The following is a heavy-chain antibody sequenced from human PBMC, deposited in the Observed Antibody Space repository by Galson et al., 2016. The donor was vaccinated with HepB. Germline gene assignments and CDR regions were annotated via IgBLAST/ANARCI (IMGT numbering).Heavy chain of an antibody. CDR3: TRGTSVPAAGDY. CDR1: GYDFHNYG. V-gene: IGHV1-18*04. J-gene: IGHJ4*02. Sequence: SVKVSCKASGYDFHNYGIIWVRQAPGQGFELMGWISAFNGNIHYAQKFHDRVTMTTDTSTDTTYMELRSLRSDDTAVYYFTRGTSVPAAGDYWGQGTLVTGSS. CDR2: ISAFNGNI. D-gene: IGHD6-13*01.